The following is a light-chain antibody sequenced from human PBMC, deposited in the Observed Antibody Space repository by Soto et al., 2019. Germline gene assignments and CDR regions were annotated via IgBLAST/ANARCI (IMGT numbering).Light chain of an antibody. J-gene: IGKJ2*01. V-gene: IGKV3-20*01. CDR3: QQYGGSPRYT. Sequence: EIVLTQSPGTLSLSPGEKATLSCRASQSVSSTYLAWYQQKPGQAPRLLIYGAYSRATGIPDRFSGSGSGTDFTLTISSLEPEDFAVYYCQQYGGSPRYTFGQGTKLEIK. CDR2: GAY. CDR1: QSVSSTY.